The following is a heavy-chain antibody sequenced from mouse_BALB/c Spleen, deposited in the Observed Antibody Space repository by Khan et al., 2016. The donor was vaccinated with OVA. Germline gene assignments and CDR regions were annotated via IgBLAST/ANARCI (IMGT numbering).Heavy chain of an antibody. J-gene: IGHJ4*01. Sequence: QVQLQQSGPELVKPGASVKMSCKAPGYTFTDYDIRWVKQRTGQGLEWIGEIYPGSGSTYYNEKFKGKATLTADKSSNTAYIQLSSLTSEDSAVYFSAKIFYGNSYAMDYWGQGTAVTVSS. CDR1: GYTFTDYD. CDR3: AKIFYGNSYAMDY. D-gene: IGHD2-1*01. CDR2: IYPGSGST. V-gene: IGHV1-77*01.